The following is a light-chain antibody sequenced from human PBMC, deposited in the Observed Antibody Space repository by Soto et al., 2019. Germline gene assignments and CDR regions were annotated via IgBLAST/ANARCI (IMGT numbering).Light chain of an antibody. CDR2: GAS. V-gene: IGKV3-15*01. J-gene: IGKJ1*01. Sequence: IVKTQSPATLSVSPGERATLSCRASQSVSSNLAWYQQKPGQAPRLLIYGASTRATGIPARFSGSGSGTEFTLTISSLQSEDFVFYYCQQYNNWWTFGQGTKVDIK. CDR3: QQYNNWWT. CDR1: QSVSSN.